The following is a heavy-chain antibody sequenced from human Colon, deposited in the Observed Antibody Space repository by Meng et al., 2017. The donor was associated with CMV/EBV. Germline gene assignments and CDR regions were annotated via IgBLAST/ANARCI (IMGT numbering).Heavy chain of an antibody. CDR3: ARDVKTYSYGIFDY. V-gene: IGHV1-69*05. CDR1: GGTFSRYG. Sequence: SVKVSCKASGGTFSRYGISWVRQAPGQGLEWMGGILPMFDTANYAQKYQGGVTITTDESTSTAYMELSSLRSEDTAIYYCARDVKTYSYGIFDYWGQGTLVTVSS. D-gene: IGHD5-18*01. J-gene: IGHJ4*02. CDR2: ILPMFDTA.